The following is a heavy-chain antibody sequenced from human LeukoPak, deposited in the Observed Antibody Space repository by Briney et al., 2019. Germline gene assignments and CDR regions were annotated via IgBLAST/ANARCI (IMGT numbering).Heavy chain of an antibody. CDR1: GFTFSSYG. J-gene: IGHJ5*02. V-gene: IGHV3-23*01. D-gene: IGHD3-10*01. Sequence: PGGSLRLSCAASGFTFSSYGMSWVRQAPGKGLEWVSAISGSGGSTYYADSVKGRFTISRDNSKNTLYLQMNSLRAEDTAVYYCAKDGLLWFGELFHNWFDPWGQGTLVTVSS. CDR3: AKDGLLWFGELFHNWFDP. CDR2: ISGSGGST.